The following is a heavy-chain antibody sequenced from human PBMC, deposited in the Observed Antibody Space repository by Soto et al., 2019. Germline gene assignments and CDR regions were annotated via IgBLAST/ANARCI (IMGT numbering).Heavy chain of an antibody. CDR3: ARVVGSQHVTFGGALDLRPYYFDY. D-gene: IGHD3-16*01. Sequence: QVQLQESGPGLVKPSQTLSLTCTVSGGSISSGDYYWSWIRQPPGKGLEWIGYIYYSGSTYYNPSLKSRVTISVDTSKNQFSLKLSSVTAADTAVYYCARVVGSQHVTFGGALDLRPYYFDYWGQGTLVTVSS. V-gene: IGHV4-30-4*01. CDR1: GGSISSGDYY. J-gene: IGHJ4*02. CDR2: IYYSGST.